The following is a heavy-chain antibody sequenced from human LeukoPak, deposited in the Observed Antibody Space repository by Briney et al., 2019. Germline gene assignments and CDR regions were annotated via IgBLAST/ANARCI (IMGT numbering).Heavy chain of an antibody. V-gene: IGHV3-15*01. CDR1: GFTFSNAW. D-gene: IGHD3-9*01. CDR3: TTDPEGGWLLLGRYYGMDV. Sequence: PGGSLRLSCAASGFTFSNAWMSWVRQAPGKGLEWVGRIKSKTDGGTTDYAAPVKGRFTISRDDSKNTLYLQMNSLKTEDTAVYYCTTDPEGGWLLLGRYYGMDVWGKGTTVTVSS. CDR2: IKSKTDGGTT. J-gene: IGHJ6*04.